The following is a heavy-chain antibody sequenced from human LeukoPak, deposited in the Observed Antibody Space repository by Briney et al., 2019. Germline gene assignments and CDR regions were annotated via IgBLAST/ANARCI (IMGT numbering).Heavy chain of an antibody. V-gene: IGHV3-21*01. CDR2: ISSSSSYI. Sequence: GGSLRLSCAASGFTFSSYSMNWVRQAPGKGLEWVSSISSSSSYIYYADSVKGRFTISRDNAKNSLYLQMNSLRAEDTAVYYCARDYSGSYSFLDYWGQGTLVTVSS. J-gene: IGHJ4*02. CDR1: GFTFSSYS. CDR3: ARDYSGSYSFLDY. D-gene: IGHD1-26*01.